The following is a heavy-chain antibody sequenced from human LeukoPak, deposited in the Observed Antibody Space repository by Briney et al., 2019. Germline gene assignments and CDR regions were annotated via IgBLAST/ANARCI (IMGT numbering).Heavy chain of an antibody. Sequence: PSETLSLTCAVYGGSFSGYYWSWIRQPPGKGLEWIGEINHSGSTNYNPYLKSRVTISVDTSKNQFSLKLSSVTAADTAVYYCARGWCSGGSCRYPARYYYGMDVWGKGTTVTVSS. D-gene: IGHD2-15*01. CDR2: INHSGST. V-gene: IGHV4-34*01. CDR3: ARGWCSGGSCRYPARYYYGMDV. J-gene: IGHJ6*04. CDR1: GGSFSGYY.